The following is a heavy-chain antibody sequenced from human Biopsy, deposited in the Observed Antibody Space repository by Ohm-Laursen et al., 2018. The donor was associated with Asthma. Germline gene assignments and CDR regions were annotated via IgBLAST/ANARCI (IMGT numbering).Heavy chain of an antibody. Sequence: PGTLSLTCTVSGGSISDYYKTWFRQPPGKGLEWIGYIYYSGSTNYNPSLKSRVTISLDASKNEFSLRLTYVTAADTAQYYCVRQSGYRSGWPKLLFVYYGMDVWGPGTTVTVSS. CDR3: VRQSGYRSGWPKLLFVYYGMDV. V-gene: IGHV4-59*08. D-gene: IGHD6-19*01. J-gene: IGHJ6*02. CDR1: GGSISDYY. CDR2: IYYSGST.